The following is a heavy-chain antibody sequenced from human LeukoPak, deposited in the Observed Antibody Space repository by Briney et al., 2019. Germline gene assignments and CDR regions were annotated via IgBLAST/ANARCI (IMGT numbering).Heavy chain of an antibody. CDR1: GGSFSGYY. Sequence: KPSETLSLTCAVCGGSFSGYYWSWIRQPPGMGLEWIGQIYHSGDTKYNGSLKSRVTISVDTSKNQFSLKLNSVTAADTALYYCARGLFEMKTIRPFPFDRWGQGTLVTVSS. CDR2: IYHSGDT. CDR3: ARGLFEMKTIRPFPFDR. V-gene: IGHV4-34*01. J-gene: IGHJ4*02. D-gene: IGHD5-24*01.